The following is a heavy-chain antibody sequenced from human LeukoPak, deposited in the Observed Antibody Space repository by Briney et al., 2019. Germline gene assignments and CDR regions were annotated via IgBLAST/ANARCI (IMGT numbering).Heavy chain of an antibody. D-gene: IGHD2-2*01. CDR3: LRVRHVVLQSAVRRGY. Sequence: PGGSLRLSCTAWIFTFSRLAMHGARQASGKGLEWVGRIRSKANSYATAYTESVKGRFTISRDDSKNTAFLQTNSLKIEDTAVYYCLRVRHVVLQSAVRRGYWGQGTLVTVSS. J-gene: IGHJ4*02. V-gene: IGHV3-73*01. CDR2: IRSKANSYAT. CDR1: IFTFSRLA.